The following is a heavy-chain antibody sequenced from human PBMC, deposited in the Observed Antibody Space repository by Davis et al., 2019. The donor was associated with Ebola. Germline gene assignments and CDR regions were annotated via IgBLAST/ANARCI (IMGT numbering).Heavy chain of an antibody. CDR2: INAGNGNT. CDR3: ASEGSLYCGGDCAPGY. V-gene: IGHV1-3*01. CDR1: GYTFTSYA. D-gene: IGHD2-21*01. J-gene: IGHJ4*02. Sequence: ALVKVSCKASGYTFTSYAMHWVRQAPGQRLEWMGWINAGNGNTKYSQKFQGRVTITRDTSASTAYMELSSLRSEDTAVYYCASEGSLYCGGDCAPGYWGQGTLVTVSS.